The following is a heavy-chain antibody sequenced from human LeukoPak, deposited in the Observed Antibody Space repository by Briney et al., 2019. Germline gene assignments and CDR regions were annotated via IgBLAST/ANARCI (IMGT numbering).Heavy chain of an antibody. D-gene: IGHD6-13*01. Sequence: GGSLRLSCAASGFTFSSDWMSWVRQAPGKGLEWVASIKQDGSETRYVDSVKGRFTIFRDNTKSSLYLQMNSLRAEDTAVYYCARTANFAAGYYIDYWGQGTLVTVSS. J-gene: IGHJ4*02. CDR3: ARTANFAAGYYIDY. CDR2: IKQDGSET. V-gene: IGHV3-7*01. CDR1: GFTFSSDW.